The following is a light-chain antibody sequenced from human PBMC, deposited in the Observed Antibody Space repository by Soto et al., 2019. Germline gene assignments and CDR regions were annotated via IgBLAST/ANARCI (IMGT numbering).Light chain of an antibody. CDR1: QSVSSSY. CDR3: QEYGISPLT. CDR2: DAS. Sequence: EIALTQSPGTLSLSPGERATLSCRASQSVSSSYLAWYQQKPGQAPRLLIYDASSRATGIPDRFSGSGSGTDFTLTISRLEPEDLAVYYCQEYGISPLTFGGGTKVELK. V-gene: IGKV3-20*01. J-gene: IGKJ4*01.